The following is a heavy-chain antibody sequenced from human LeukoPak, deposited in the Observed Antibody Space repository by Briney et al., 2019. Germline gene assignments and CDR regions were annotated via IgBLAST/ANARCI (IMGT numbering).Heavy chain of an antibody. CDR2: IKQDGSEK. D-gene: IGHD1-7*01. J-gene: IGHJ3*02. V-gene: IGHV3-7*01. CDR1: GFTFSSYW. Sequence: GGSLRLSCAASGFTFSSYWMSWVRQAPGKGLEWVANIKQDGSEKYYVDSVKGRFTISRDNAKNSLYLQMNSLRAEDTAVYYCARDPGNWNYVGAFDIWGQGTMVTVSS. CDR3: ARDPGNWNYVGAFDI.